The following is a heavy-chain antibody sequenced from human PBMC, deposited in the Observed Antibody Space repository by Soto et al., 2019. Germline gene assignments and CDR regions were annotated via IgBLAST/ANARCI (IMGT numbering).Heavy chain of an antibody. CDR1: GFTFSSYA. V-gene: IGHV3-23*01. CDR3: AKDYDTAAAGSSNWFDP. D-gene: IGHD6-13*01. J-gene: IGHJ5*02. Sequence: GGSLRLSCAASGFTFSSYAMIWVRQAPGKGLEWVSAISGSGGSTYCADSVKGRFTISRDNSKNTLYLQMNSLRAEDTAVYYCAKDYDTAAAGSSNWFDPWGQGTLVTVSS. CDR2: ISGSGGST.